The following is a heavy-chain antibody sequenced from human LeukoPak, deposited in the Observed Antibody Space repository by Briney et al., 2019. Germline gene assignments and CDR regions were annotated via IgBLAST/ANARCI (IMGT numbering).Heavy chain of an antibody. CDR3: ARHSVARAIGAFDI. Sequence: GGSLKISCKGSGYSFTSYWIGWVRQMPGKGLERMGIIYPGDSDTRYSPSFQGQVTISADKSISTAYLQWSGLKASDTAMYYCARHSVARAIGAFDIWGQGTMVTVSS. CDR2: IYPGDSDT. CDR1: GYSFTSYW. J-gene: IGHJ3*02. D-gene: IGHD5-12*01. V-gene: IGHV5-51*01.